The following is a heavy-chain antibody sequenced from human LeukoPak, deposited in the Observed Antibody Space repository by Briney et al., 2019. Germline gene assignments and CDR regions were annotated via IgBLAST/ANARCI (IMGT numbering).Heavy chain of an antibody. CDR2: IPYDGSNK. V-gene: IGHV3-30*04. CDR3: ARGPHLELYYFDY. D-gene: IGHD1-7*01. CDR1: GFTLSSYA. J-gene: IGHJ4*02. Sequence: RRCLTLSCAAAGFTLSSYAMHWVRQAPSKWLGWVAVIPYDGSNKYYADSVKGRFTISRDNSKNTLYLQMNSLRAEDTAVYYCARGPHLELYYFDYWGQGTLVTVSS.